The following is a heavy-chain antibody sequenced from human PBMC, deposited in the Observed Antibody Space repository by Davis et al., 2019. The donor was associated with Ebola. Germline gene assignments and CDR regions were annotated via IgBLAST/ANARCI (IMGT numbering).Heavy chain of an antibody. CDR1: GGSISSGDYY. CDR3: ARSRIAAKYYGMDV. D-gene: IGHD6-13*01. J-gene: IGHJ6*02. V-gene: IGHV4-61*08. Sequence: PSETLSLTCTVSGGSISSGDYYWSWIRQPPGKGLEWIGYIYYSGSTNYNPSLKSRVTISVDTSKNQFSLKLSSVTAADTAVYYCARSRIAAKYYGMDVWGQGTTVTVSS. CDR2: IYYSGST.